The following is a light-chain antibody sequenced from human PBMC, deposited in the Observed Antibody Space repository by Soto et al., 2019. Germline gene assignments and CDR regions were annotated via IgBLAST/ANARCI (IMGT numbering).Light chain of an antibody. CDR1: SSDVGGYNY. Sequence: QSVLTQPASVSGSPGQSITISCTGTSSDVGGYNYVSRYQQHPGKAPKLMVYDVSNRPSGVSNRFSGSKSGNTASLTISGLQAEDGADYYCSSYTSSSTPYVFGTGTKVTVL. CDR2: DVS. CDR3: SSYTSSSTPYV. J-gene: IGLJ1*01. V-gene: IGLV2-14*01.